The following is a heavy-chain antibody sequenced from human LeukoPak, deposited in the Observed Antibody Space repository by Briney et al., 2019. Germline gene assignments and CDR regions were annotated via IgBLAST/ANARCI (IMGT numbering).Heavy chain of an antibody. CDR2: IYTSGST. V-gene: IGHV4-4*07. CDR3: ARGGELLWFGEFPNWFDP. D-gene: IGHD3-10*01. Sequence: YXSWIRXPAGKGLEWIGRIYTSGSTNYNPSLKSRVTISVDTSKNQFSLKLSSVTAADTAVYYCARGGELLWFGEFPNWFDPWGQGTLVTVSS. J-gene: IGHJ5*02. CDR1: Y.